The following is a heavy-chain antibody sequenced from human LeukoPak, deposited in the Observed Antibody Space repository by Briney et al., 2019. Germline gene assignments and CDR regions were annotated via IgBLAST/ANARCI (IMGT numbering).Heavy chain of an antibody. D-gene: IGHD5-24*01. CDR3: ASHGRWLQFPSLY. CDR1: GFTFSSYA. CDR2: ISYDGSNK. J-gene: IGHJ4*02. V-gene: IGHV3-30*04. Sequence: GGSLRLSCAASGFTFSSYAMHWVRQAPGKGLEWVAVISYDGSNKYYADSVKGRFTISRDNSKNTLYLQMNSLRAEDTAVYYCASHGRWLQFPSLYWGQGTLVTVSS.